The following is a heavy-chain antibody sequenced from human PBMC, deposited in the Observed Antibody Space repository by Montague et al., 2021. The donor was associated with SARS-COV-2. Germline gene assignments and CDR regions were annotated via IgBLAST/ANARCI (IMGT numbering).Heavy chain of an antibody. J-gene: IGHJ6*02. Sequence: TLSLTCTVSGASVTTGHYYWSWIRQPAGKGLEWIGRVYPSGNTNYNPPLRSRVSISVDMSKNQISLELSSVTAADTAVYYCARVRGAALYFGEVGYYGMVVWGQGTTVTVSS. CDR2: VYPSGNT. CDR1: GASVTTGHYY. CDR3: ARVRGAALYFGEVGYYGMVV. V-gene: IGHV4-61*02. D-gene: IGHD3-10*01.